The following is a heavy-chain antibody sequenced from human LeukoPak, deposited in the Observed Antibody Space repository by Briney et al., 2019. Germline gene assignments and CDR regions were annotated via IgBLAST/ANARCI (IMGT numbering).Heavy chain of an antibody. CDR1: GFTFGKYW. CDR3: ARDQYDTWSRRGNFDS. J-gene: IGHJ4*02. D-gene: IGHD3-3*01. CDR2: IKLDGSEK. V-gene: IGHV3-7*03. Sequence: HPGGSLRLSCVASGFTFGKYWMSWVRQAPGKGLEWVANIKLDGSEKNYVDSVKGRFTISRDNTKNSLYLQMNSLRVEDTAVFYCARDQYDTWSRRGNFDSWGQGTLVIASS.